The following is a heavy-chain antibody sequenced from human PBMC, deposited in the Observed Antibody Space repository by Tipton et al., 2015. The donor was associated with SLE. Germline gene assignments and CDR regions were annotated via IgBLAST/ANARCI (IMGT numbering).Heavy chain of an antibody. CDR1: GGSISSGSYY. CDR2: IYTSGST. CDR3: ARAGAAQLGFDYYYYMDV. Sequence: TLSLTCTVSGGSISSGSYYWSWIRQPAGKGLGWIGRIYTSGSTNYNPSLKSRVTISVDTSKNQFSLKLSSVTAADTAVYYCARAGAAQLGFDYYYYMDVWGKGTTVTVSS. D-gene: IGHD6-6*01. V-gene: IGHV4-61*02. J-gene: IGHJ6*03.